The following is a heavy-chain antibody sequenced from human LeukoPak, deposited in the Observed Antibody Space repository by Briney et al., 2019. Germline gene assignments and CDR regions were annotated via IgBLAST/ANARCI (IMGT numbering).Heavy chain of an antibody. D-gene: IGHD3-3*01. Sequence: ASVKVSCKASGYTFTGYYMHWVRQAPGQGLEWMGWINPNSGGTNYAQKFHGRVTMTRDTSISTAYMELSRLRSDDTAVYYCARTTIFGVVIINALDYWGQGTLVTVSS. CDR3: ARTTIFGVVIINALDY. J-gene: IGHJ4*02. CDR2: INPNSGGT. CDR1: GYTFTGYY. V-gene: IGHV1-2*02.